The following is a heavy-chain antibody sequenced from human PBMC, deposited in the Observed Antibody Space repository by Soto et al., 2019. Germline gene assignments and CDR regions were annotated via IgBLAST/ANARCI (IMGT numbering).Heavy chain of an antibody. Sequence: QLLPQESGPGLVKPSETLSLTCSVSGDSIGSSTYCWGWIRQPPGKGLEWIGSKYYTGTSHYNPSLNSRVTISVDTSNNQFSLKVTSVTAADTAVYYCARHRDPGYSSSWFNSWGQGTLVIVSS. CDR2: KYYTGTS. D-gene: IGHD6-13*01. CDR3: ARHRDPGYSSSWFNS. J-gene: IGHJ5*01. CDR1: GDSIGSSTYC. V-gene: IGHV4-39*01.